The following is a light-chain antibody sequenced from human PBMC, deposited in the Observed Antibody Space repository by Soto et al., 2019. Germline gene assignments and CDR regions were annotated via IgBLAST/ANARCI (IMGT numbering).Light chain of an antibody. J-gene: IGKJ2*01. CDR3: QQYHSYPYT. CDR1: QSISSW. V-gene: IGKV1-5*03. Sequence: DIQMTQSPSTLSASVGDRVTITCRASQSISSWLAWYQQIPGKAPNLLIFKASSLESGVPSRFSGSGSGTEFTLTISSLQPDDLATYYCQQYHSYPYTFGQGTKLEIK. CDR2: KAS.